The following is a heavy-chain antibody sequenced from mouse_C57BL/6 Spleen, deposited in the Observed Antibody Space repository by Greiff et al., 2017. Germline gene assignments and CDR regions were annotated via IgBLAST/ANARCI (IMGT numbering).Heavy chain of an antibody. CDR1: GYTFTSYW. J-gene: IGHJ4*01. D-gene: IGHD1-1*01. CDR3: ARYPPNYGGAMDY. V-gene: IGHV1-55*01. Sequence: QVQLQQPGAELVKPGASVKTSCKASGYTFTSYWITWVKQRPGQGLEWIGDIYPGSGSTNYNEKFKSKATLTVDTSSSTAYMQLSSLTSEDSAVYYCARYPPNYGGAMDYWGQGTSVTVSS. CDR2: IYPGSGST.